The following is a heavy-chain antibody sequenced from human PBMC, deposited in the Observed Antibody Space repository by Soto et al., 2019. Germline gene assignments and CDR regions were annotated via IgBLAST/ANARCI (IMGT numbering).Heavy chain of an antibody. V-gene: IGHV1-8*01. CDR1: GYTFTSYD. J-gene: IGHJ5*02. CDR2: MNPNSGNT. CDR3: ARGLSKWLVQSWFDP. Sequence: ASVKVSCKASGYTFTSYDINWVRQATGQGLEWMGWMNPNSGNTGYAQKFQGRVTMTRNTSISTAYMELSSLRSEDTAVYYCARGLSKWLVQSWFDPWGQGTLVTVSS. D-gene: IGHD6-19*01.